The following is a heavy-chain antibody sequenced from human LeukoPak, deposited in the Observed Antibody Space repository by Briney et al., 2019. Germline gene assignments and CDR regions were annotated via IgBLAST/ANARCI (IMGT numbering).Heavy chain of an antibody. J-gene: IGHJ4*02. CDR3: ARVTPIKRFDY. V-gene: IGHV5-51*01. Sequence: GESLKISCKASGYTFTDFWIGWVRQMPGKGLEWMGIIYPGDSDTRYSPSFEGQVTISADKSIATAYLQWSSLKASDTATYFCARVTPIKRFDYWGQGSLVTVSS. CDR1: GYTFTDFW. CDR2: IYPGDSDT. D-gene: IGHD2-21*02.